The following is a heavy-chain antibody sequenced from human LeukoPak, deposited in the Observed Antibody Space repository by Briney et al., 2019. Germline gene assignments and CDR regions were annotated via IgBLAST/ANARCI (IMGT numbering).Heavy chain of an antibody. CDR2: IYTSGST. J-gene: IGHJ3*02. D-gene: IGHD2-2*01. V-gene: IGHV4-4*07. CDR1: GGSISSYY. CDR3: ARTKNHVVVPAADAFDI. Sequence: SETLSLTCTVSGGSISSYYWSWIRQPAGKGLEWIGRIYTSGSTNYNPSLKSRVIMSVDTSKNQFSLKLSSVTAADTAVYYCARTKNHVVVPAADAFDIWGQGTMVTVSS.